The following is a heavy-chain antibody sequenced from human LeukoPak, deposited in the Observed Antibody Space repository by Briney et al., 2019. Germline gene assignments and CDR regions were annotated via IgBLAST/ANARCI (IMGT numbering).Heavy chain of an antibody. CDR2: ISGSGGST. V-gene: IGHV3-23*01. Sequence: GGSLRLSCAASGLTFTSYAMSSVRHAPGRGVEWVSAISGSGGSTYYADSVKGRFTISRDNSKNTLYLQMNSLRAEDAAVYYCASRFDYCGQGTLVTVSS. CDR1: GLTFTSYA. CDR3: ASRFDY. J-gene: IGHJ4*02.